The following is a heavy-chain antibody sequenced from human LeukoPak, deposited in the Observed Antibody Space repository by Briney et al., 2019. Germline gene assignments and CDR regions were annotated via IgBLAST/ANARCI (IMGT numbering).Heavy chain of an antibody. V-gene: IGHV3-33*03. Sequence: GGSLRLSCEASGFTFSSYGMHWVRQAPGKGLEWVAVIWYDGSNKYYADSVKGRFTISKDNAKNTVYLQMNNLRAEDTAVYYCVSFYETYWGRGTLVTVSS. CDR3: VSFYETY. CDR1: GFTFSSYG. J-gene: IGHJ4*02. CDR2: IWYDGSNK. D-gene: IGHD2/OR15-2a*01.